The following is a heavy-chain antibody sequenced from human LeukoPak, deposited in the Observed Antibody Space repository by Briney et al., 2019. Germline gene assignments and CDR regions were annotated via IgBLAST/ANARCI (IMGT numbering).Heavy chain of an antibody. CDR3: ARVDYGDYADWFDP. Sequence: KPSETLSLTCAVYGGSFSGYYWSWIRQPPGMGLEWIGQIYHSGDTKYNGSLKSRVTISVDTSKNQFSLKLNSVTAADTAVYYCARVDYGDYADWFDPWGQGTLVTVSS. CDR2: IYHSGDT. D-gene: IGHD4-17*01. CDR1: GGSFSGYY. J-gene: IGHJ5*02. V-gene: IGHV4-34*01.